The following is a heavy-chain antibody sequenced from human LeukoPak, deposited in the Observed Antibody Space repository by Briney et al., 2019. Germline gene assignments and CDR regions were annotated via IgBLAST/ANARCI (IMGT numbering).Heavy chain of an antibody. V-gene: IGHV4-39*01. D-gene: IGHD3-3*01. CDR2: IYFGGNS. Sequence: SETLSLTCAVSGGSLGSSSYYWGWLRPPPRKDMGWIGTIYFGGNSFYNPSMKRRTTTSIDSTNNQSSLQLRSVTAAPTAIYYCAAENGNFWIGDHYFEDWGQGTLVSVSS. J-gene: IGHJ4*02. CDR3: AAENGNFWIGDHYFED. CDR1: GGSLGSSSYY.